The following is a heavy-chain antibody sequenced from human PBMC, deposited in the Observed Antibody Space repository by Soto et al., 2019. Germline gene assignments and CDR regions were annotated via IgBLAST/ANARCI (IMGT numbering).Heavy chain of an antibody. CDR1: GYTFTSYE. CDR2: MNPNSGNT. Sequence: GASVKVSCKSSGYTFTSYEINRVRQATGQGLEWMGWMNPNSGNTGYAQKFQGRVTMTRNTSISTAYMELSSLRSEDTAVYYCARGRDRGVITIWFDPWGQGTLVTVSS. J-gene: IGHJ5*02. D-gene: IGHD3-10*01. CDR3: ARGRDRGVITIWFDP. V-gene: IGHV1-8*01.